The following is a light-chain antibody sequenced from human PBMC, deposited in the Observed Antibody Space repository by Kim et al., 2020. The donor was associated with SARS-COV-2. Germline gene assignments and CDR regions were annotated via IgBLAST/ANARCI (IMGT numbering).Light chain of an antibody. CDR1: QTISNN. CDR3: QQFDNWRT. J-gene: IGKJ1*01. V-gene: IGKV3-15*01. Sequence: SVSPGESVTLSCRASQTISNNLAWYQQKPGQAPRVLIYGASVRATGIPARFSGSGSGTDFTLTISSLRSEDSAVYYCQQFDNWRTFGQGTKVDIK. CDR2: GAS.